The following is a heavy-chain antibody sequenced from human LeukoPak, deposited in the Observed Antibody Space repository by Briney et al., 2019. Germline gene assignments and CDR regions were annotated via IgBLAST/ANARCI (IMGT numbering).Heavy chain of an antibody. V-gene: IGHV4-61*02. Sequence: SETLSLTCTVSGGSISSGSYYWNWIRQPAGKGLEWIGRIYTSGSTNYNPSLKSRVTISVDTSKNQFSLKLSSVTAADTAVYYCADSTVTTSPVDIAQWGDYYYMDVWGKGTTVTVSS. D-gene: IGHD4-11*01. J-gene: IGHJ6*03. CDR3: ADSTVTTSPVDIAQWGDYYYMDV. CDR1: GGSISSGSYY. CDR2: IYTSGST.